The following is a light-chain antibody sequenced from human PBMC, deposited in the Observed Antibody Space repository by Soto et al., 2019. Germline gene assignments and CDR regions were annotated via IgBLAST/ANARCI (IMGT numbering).Light chain of an antibody. J-gene: IGKJ1*01. V-gene: IGKV3-20*01. CDR2: GTS. CDR3: QHYGSSPPWT. CDR1: QSFSRTY. Sequence: EIVLTQSPGTLSLSPGQRATLSCRASQSFSRTYLAWFQQKPGQPPRLLIYGTSSRTTGIPDRSSGGVSGTDFTLTISRLEPEDFAVYYCQHYGSSPPWTVGQGTKVEVK.